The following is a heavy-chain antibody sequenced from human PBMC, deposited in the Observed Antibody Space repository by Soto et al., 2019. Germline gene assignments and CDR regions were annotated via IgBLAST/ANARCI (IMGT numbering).Heavy chain of an antibody. J-gene: IGHJ4*02. Sequence: ASVKVSCKASGYTFTSYGISWVRQAPGQRLEWMGWINAGNGNTKYSQKFQGRVTITRDTSASTAYMELSSLRSEDTAVYYCARKIRDFWSGQFDYWGQGTLVTVSS. CDR3: ARKIRDFWSGQFDY. D-gene: IGHD3-3*01. V-gene: IGHV1-3*01. CDR1: GYTFTSYG. CDR2: INAGNGNT.